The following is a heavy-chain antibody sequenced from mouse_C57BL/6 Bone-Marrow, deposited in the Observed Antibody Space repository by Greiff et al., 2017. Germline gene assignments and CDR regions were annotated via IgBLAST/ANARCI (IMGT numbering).Heavy chain of an antibody. V-gene: IGHV1-53*01. J-gene: IGHJ1*03. Sequence: VQLQQPGTELVKPGASVKLSCKASGYTFTSYWMHWVKQRPGQGLEWIGTINPSNGGTNYNEKFKSKATLPVDKSSSTAYMQLSSLTSEDSAVYDCARRWLLRHWYFDVWGTGTTVTVSS. D-gene: IGHD2-3*01. CDR3: ARRWLLRHWYFDV. CDR1: GYTFTSYW. CDR2: INPSNGGT.